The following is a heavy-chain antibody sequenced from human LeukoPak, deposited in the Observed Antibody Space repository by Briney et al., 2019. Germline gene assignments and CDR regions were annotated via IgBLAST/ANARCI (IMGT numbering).Heavy chain of an antibody. J-gene: IGHJ3*02. CDR2: IYYSGRT. Sequence: SSETLSLTCTVSGGSISSYYWSWIRQPPGKGLEWIGYIYYSGRTYYNPSLKSRLTISVDTSKNQFSLKLSSVTAADMAVYYCPRRRNIVVVPAALADAFDIWGQGTMVTVYS. CDR1: GGSISSYY. D-gene: IGHD2-2*01. V-gene: IGHV4-59*06. CDR3: PRRRNIVVVPAALADAFDI.